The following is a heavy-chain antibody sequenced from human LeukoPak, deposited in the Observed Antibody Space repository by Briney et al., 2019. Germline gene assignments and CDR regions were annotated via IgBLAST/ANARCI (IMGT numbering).Heavy chain of an antibody. CDR1: GFTFSSYS. J-gene: IGHJ3*02. CDR3: ARDGDMITFGGVDAFDI. D-gene: IGHD3-16*01. V-gene: IGHV3-21*01. CDR2: ISSSSSYI. Sequence: GSLRLSCAASGFTFSSYSMNWVRQAPGKGLEWVSSISSSSSYIYYADSVKGRLTISRDNAKNSLYLQMNSLRAEDTAVYYCARDGDMITFGGVDAFDIWGQGTMVTVSS.